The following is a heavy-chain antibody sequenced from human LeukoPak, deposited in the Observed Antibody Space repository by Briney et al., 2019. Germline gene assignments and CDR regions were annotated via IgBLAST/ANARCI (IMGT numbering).Heavy chain of an antibody. J-gene: IGHJ4*02. CDR2: ISDSGGST. Sequence: GGSLRLSCAASGFTFSSYAMSWVRQAPGKGLEWVSAISDSGGSTYYADSVKGRFTISRDNSKNTLYLQMNSLRAEDTAVYYCAKDSWGGYYFDYWGQGTLVTVSS. D-gene: IGHD3-16*01. CDR1: GFTFSSYA. V-gene: IGHV3-23*01. CDR3: AKDSWGGYYFDY.